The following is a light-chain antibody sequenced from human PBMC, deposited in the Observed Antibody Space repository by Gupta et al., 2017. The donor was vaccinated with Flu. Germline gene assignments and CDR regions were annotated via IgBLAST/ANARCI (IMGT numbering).Light chain of an antibody. CDR2: WAS. CDR3: QQYYSPLWT. CDR1: QSHLIRSNNRKS. V-gene: IGKV4-1*01. J-gene: IGKJ1*01. Sequence: SLGEGATISCRSRQSHLIRSNNRKSLAWYQKRPGQPPKLLIYWASTRESGVPDRFSGSGSGTDFTLTISSLQAEDVAVYYCQQYYSPLWTFGQGTKVEIK.